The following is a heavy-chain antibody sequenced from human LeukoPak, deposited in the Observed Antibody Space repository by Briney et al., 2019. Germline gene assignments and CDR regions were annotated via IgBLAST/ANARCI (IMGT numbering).Heavy chain of an antibody. Sequence: SETLSLTCTVSGGSISSYYWSWIRQPPGKGLEWIGYIYYSGSTNYNPSLKSRVTISVDTSKNQFSLKLSSVTAADTAVYYCASETPDYYDSSGYKDWGQGTLVTVSS. CDR1: GGSISSYY. V-gene: IGHV4-59*08. CDR3: ASETPDYYDSSGYKD. D-gene: IGHD3-22*01. CDR2: IYYSGST. J-gene: IGHJ4*02.